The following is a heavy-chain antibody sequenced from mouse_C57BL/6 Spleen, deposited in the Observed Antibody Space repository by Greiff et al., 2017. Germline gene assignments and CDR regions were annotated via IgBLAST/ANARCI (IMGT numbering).Heavy chain of an antibody. CDR1: GYAFSSYW. Sequence: QVQLQQSGAELVKPGASVKISCKASGYAFSSYWMNWVKQRPGKGLEWIGQIYPGDGDTNYNGKVKGKATLTADKSSSTAYMQLSSLTSEDSAVYFCARGDGAPDWYFDGWGTGTTVTVSS. J-gene: IGHJ1*03. V-gene: IGHV1-80*01. CDR2: IYPGDGDT. D-gene: IGHD1-2*01. CDR3: ARGDGAPDWYFDG.